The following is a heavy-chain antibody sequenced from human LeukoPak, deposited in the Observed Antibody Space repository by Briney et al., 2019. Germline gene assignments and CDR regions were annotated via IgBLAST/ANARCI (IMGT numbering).Heavy chain of an antibody. CDR2: ISGSGGST. CDR3: AKDGWGSYNFDY. Sequence: GGSLRLSCAASGFTFSSYAMSWVRQAPGKGLEWVSAISGSGGSTYYADSVKGRFTISRDNSKNTLYLQMNSLRAEDTAAYYCAKDGWGSYNFDYWGQGTLVTVSS. CDR1: GFTFSSYA. V-gene: IGHV3-23*01. J-gene: IGHJ4*02. D-gene: IGHD1-26*01.